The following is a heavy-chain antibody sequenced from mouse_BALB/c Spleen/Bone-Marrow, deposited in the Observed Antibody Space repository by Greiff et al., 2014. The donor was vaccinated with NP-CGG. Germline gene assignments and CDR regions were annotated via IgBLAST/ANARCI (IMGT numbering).Heavy chain of an antibody. CDR1: GYNFTSYW. CDR2: IYPGSGST. Sequence: QVQLQQSGAELVKPGTSVKLSCKASGYNFTSYWINWVKLRPGQGLEWIGDIYPGSGSTNYNEKFKSKATLTVDTSSSTAYMQLSSLASEDSALYYCARFSQLGLLAYWGQGTLVTVPA. V-gene: IGHV1-55*01. J-gene: IGHJ3*01. D-gene: IGHD3-1*01. CDR3: ARFSQLGLLAY.